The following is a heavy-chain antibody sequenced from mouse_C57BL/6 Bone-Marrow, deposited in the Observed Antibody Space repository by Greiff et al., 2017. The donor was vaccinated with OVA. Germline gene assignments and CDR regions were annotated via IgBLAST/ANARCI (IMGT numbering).Heavy chain of an antibody. J-gene: IGHJ1*03. CDR1: GYTFTDYY. CDR2: INPNNGGT. Sequence: VQLQQSGPELVKPGASVKISCKASGYTFTDYYMNWVKQSHGKSLEWIGDINPNNGGTSYNQKFKGKATLTVDKSSSTAYMELRSLTSEDSAVYYCARVTHYGSSYFWYFDVWGTGTTVTVSS. D-gene: IGHD1-1*01. V-gene: IGHV1-26*01. CDR3: ARVTHYGSSYFWYFDV.